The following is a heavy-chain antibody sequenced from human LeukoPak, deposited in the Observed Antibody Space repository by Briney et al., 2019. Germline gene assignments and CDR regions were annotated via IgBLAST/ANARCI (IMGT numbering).Heavy chain of an antibody. D-gene: IGHD2-21*01. CDR3: ARDKCAGFIYGLNDAFAI. CDR1: GLTVSSNY. J-gene: IGHJ3*02. CDR2: IYSGATT. Sequence: GGSLRLSCAASGLTVSSNYMSWVRQAPGKGLEWVSIIYSGATTYYADSVKGRFTISRDTSKNTLHLQMNSLRAEDTAVYYCARDKCAGFIYGLNDAFAIWGQGTMVTVS. V-gene: IGHV3-53*01.